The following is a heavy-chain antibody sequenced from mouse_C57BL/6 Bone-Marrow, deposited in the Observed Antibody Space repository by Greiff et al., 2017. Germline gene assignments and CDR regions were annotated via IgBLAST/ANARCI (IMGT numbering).Heavy chain of an antibody. D-gene: IGHD1-1*02. V-gene: IGHV1-19*01. CDR1: GYTFTDYN. CDR3: ARWGGPV. Sequence: DVQLQESGPVLVKPGASVKMSCKASGYTFTDYNMNWVKQSHGKSLEWIGVINPNKGGTSYNQKFKGKATLTVDKSSSTAYMELNSLTSEDSAVYYCARWGGPVGGQGTTLSVSS. J-gene: IGHJ2*01. CDR2: INPNKGGT.